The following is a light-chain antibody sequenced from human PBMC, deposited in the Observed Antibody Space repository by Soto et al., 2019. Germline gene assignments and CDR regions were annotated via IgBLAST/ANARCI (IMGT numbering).Light chain of an antibody. CDR3: SSYTDSNTVL. V-gene: IGLV2-14*01. CDR2: EVV. Sequence: QSALTQPASVSGSPGQSITISCTGTSSDVGAYNYVSWYQHHPGKAPKLIIYEVVNRPSGISNRFSGSKSGNTTSLAISGLQAEDEADYYCSSYTDSNTVLFGGGTKLTVL. CDR1: SSDVGAYNY. J-gene: IGLJ2*01.